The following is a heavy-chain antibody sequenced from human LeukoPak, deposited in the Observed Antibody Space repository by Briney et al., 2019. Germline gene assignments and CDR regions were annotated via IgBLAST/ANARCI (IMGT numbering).Heavy chain of an antibody. CDR3: ARDSALNCSGGSCYQMVGFFDY. CDR1: GFTFSSYS. D-gene: IGHD2-15*01. CDR2: ISSSSSYI. V-gene: IGHV3-21*01. Sequence: PGGSLRLSCAASGFTFSSYSMNWVRQAPGKGLEWVSSISSSSSYIYYAGSVKGRFTISRDNAKNSLYLQMNSLRAEDTAVYYCARDSALNCSGGSCYQMVGFFDYWGQGTLVTVSS. J-gene: IGHJ4*02.